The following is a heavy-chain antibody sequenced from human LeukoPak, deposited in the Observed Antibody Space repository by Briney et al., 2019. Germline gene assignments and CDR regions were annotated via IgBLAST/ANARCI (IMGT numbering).Heavy chain of an antibody. D-gene: IGHD6-13*01. CDR1: GFTFSSYS. V-gene: IGHV3-21*01. Sequence: PGGSLRLSCAASGFTFSSYSMNWVRQAPGKGLEWVSSISSSSSYIYYAGSVKGRFTISRDNAKNSLYLQMNSLRAEDTAVYYCARFGAAGYHFDYWGQGTLVTVSS. CDR3: ARFGAAGYHFDY. J-gene: IGHJ4*02. CDR2: ISSSSSYI.